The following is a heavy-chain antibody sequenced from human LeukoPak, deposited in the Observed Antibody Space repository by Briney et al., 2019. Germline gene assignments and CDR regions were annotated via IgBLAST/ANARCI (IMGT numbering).Heavy chain of an antibody. V-gene: IGHV3-30*18. CDR3: AKINMDSSWFHFDY. Sequence: GRSLRLSCAASGFTFSSYGMHWVRQAPGKGLEWVAVISYDGSNKYYADSVKGRFTISRDNSKNTLYLQMNSLRAEDTAVYYCAKINMDSSWFHFDYWGQGTLVTVSS. D-gene: IGHD6-13*01. J-gene: IGHJ4*02. CDR2: ISYDGSNK. CDR1: GFTFSSYG.